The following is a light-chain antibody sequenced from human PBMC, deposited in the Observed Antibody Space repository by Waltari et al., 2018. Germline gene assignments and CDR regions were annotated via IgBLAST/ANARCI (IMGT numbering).Light chain of an antibody. CDR3: QQYYSTFLT. CDR2: WAS. Sequence: PESLTVSLGDRATINCKSSQSLFYNSNNQNYLAWYQQKPGQPPKVLIYWASTRESGVPERFSGSGSGTDFTLTITNLQPEDVAVYYCQQYYSTFLTFGGGTKVE. J-gene: IGKJ4*01. V-gene: IGKV4-1*01. CDR1: QSLFYNSNNQNY.